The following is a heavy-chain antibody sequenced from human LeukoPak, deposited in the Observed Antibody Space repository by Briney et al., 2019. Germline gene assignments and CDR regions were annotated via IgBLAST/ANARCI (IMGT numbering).Heavy chain of an antibody. D-gene: IGHD1-1*01. CDR1: GYTFTSYG. CDR3: ARGGFPLIALNWDAFDI. J-gene: IGHJ3*02. CDR2: ISAYNGNT. Sequence: ASVKVSCKASGYTFTSYGISWVRQAPGQGLEWMGWISAYNGNTNYAQKLQGRVTMTTDTSTSTAYMELRSLRSDDTAVYYCARGGFPLIALNWDAFDIWGQGTMVTVSS. V-gene: IGHV1-18*01.